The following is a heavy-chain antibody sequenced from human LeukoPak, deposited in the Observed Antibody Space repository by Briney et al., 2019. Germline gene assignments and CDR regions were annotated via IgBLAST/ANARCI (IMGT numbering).Heavy chain of an antibody. V-gene: IGHV4-30-4*01. D-gene: IGHD6-19*01. CDR1: GGSISSGDYY. CDR2: INHSGST. J-gene: IGHJ4*02. Sequence: PSQTLSLTCTVSGGSISSGDYYWSWIRQPPGKGLEWIGEINHSGSTNYNPSLKSRITISVDTSKNQFSLKLSSVTAADTAVYYCARAVPYSSGWYAGTYYFDYWGQGTLVTVSS. CDR3: ARAVPYSSGWYAGTYYFDY.